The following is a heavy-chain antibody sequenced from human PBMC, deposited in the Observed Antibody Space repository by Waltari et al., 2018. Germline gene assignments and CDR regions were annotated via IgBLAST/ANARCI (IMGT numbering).Heavy chain of an antibody. Sequence: QVQLQESGPGLVKPSETLSLTCTVSGGSISSYYWSWIRQPAGEGLEWIGRIYSSGSTNYNPSLRSRVTMSVDTSKNQFSLKLNSVTAADTAVYYCARDWAAVADYYFDYWGQGTLVTVSS. D-gene: IGHD6-19*01. CDR3: ARDWAAVADYYFDY. V-gene: IGHV4-4*07. J-gene: IGHJ4*02. CDR2: IYSSGST. CDR1: GGSISSYY.